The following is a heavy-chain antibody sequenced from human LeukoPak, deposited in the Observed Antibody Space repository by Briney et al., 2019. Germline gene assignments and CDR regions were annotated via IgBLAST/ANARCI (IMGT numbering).Heavy chain of an antibody. CDR2: ISGDASVS. D-gene: IGHD6-13*01. V-gene: IGHV3-23*01. CDR1: RFTFRFYA. J-gene: IGHJ3*02. CDR3: AKAYSSSLYGDAFHI. Sequence: GGSLRLSCAGSRFTFRFYAMTWVRLAPGKGLEWVSGISGDASVSRHADSVKGRFNISRDNSKNTLYLQLNGLRVEDTAIYYCAKAYSSSLYGDAFHIWGQGTMVTVSP.